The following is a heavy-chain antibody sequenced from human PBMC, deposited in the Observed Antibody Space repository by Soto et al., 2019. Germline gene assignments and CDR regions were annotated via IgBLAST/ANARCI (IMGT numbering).Heavy chain of an antibody. Sequence: QVQLVQSGAEVKKPGSSVKVSCKASGGTFSSYAISWVRQAPGQGLEWMGGIIPIFGTANYAQKFQGRVTITADESTSTAYMELSSLRSEGTAVYYCARAGGDYGDYPAHYYYYGMDVWGQGTTVTVSS. CDR2: IIPIFGTA. CDR3: ARAGGDYGDYPAHYYYYGMDV. D-gene: IGHD4-17*01. J-gene: IGHJ6*02. CDR1: GGTFSSYA. V-gene: IGHV1-69*01.